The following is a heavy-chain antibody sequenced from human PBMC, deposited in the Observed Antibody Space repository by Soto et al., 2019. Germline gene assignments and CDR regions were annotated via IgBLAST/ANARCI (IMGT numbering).Heavy chain of an antibody. J-gene: IGHJ4*02. CDR2: IIPIFGTA. V-gene: IGHV1-69*01. D-gene: IGHD1-26*01. CDR1: GGTFSSYS. Sequence: QVQLVQSGAEVKKPGSSVKVSCKASGGTFSSYSINWVRQAPGQGLEWMGEIIPIFGTANYAQKFQGRVTIPADETTSTAYMELSSRRSEDTAVDYGARDGGRHAGGIDYWGQGTLVTVSS. CDR3: ARDGGRHAGGIDY.